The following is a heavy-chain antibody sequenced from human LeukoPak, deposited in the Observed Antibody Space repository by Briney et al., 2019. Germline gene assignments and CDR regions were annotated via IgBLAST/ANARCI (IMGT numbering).Heavy chain of an antibody. D-gene: IGHD1-26*01. J-gene: IGHJ4*02. V-gene: IGHV4-39*01. Sequence: PSETLSLTCSVSGASISGGTYYWGWIRQPPGKGLEWIGSIYYTGSTYDNPSLKSRVTISVDTSKNQFSLKLSSVTATDTAVYYCARRGGSGRAFDYWGQGTLVTVSS. CDR2: IYYTGST. CDR1: GASISGGTYY. CDR3: ARRGGSGRAFDY.